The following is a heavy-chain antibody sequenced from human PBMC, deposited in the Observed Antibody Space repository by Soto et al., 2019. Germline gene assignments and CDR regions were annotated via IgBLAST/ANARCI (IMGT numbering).Heavy chain of an antibody. D-gene: IGHD2-15*01. CDR1: GFSFGSHG. CDR3: AKDHRNGGSRVDY. CDR2: ISYDGSNS. Sequence: QVRLVESGGGVVQPGRSLRLSCAASGFSFGSHGMHWVRQAPGKGLEWVAVISYDGSNSYYVDSVKGRFTISRDNSNDALYLQMSSLRPEDTAVYFCAKDHRNGGSRVDYWGQGTLVTVSS. J-gene: IGHJ4*02. V-gene: IGHV3-30*18.